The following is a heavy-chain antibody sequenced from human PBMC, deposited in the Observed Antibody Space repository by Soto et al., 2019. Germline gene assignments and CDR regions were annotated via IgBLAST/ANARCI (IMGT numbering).Heavy chain of an antibody. CDR3: SSRITDAPT. CDR2: ILYSGRT. D-gene: IGHD2-2*01. CDR1: GGSISSGW. J-gene: IGHJ5*02. V-gene: IGHV4-4*02. Sequence: QVQLQESGPGLVKPSGTLSLTCAVSGGSISSGWWTWVRQPPGKGLEWIGEILYSGRTNYNSSLNSRVTIPIDKSKKQFSLNLSSVTAAYTAVYYCSSRITDAPTWGQGTLVTVSS.